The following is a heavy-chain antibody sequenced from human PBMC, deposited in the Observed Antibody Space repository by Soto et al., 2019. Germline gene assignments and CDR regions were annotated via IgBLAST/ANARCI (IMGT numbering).Heavy chain of an antibody. CDR3: AKPWYYTVRGAFDI. CDR2: ISGSGGST. V-gene: IGHV3-23*01. CDR1: GFTFSSYA. J-gene: IGHJ3*02. D-gene: IGHD4-17*01. Sequence: LRLSYAASGFTFSSYAMSWVRQAPGKGLEWVSAISGSGGSTYYADSVKGRFTISRDNSKNTLYLQMNSLRAEDTAVYYCAKPWYYTVRGAFDIWGQGTMVTVSS.